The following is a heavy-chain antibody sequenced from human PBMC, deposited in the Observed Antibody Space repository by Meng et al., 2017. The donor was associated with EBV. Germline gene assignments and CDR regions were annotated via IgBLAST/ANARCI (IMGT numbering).Heavy chain of an antibody. J-gene: IGHJ4*02. Sequence: AELLQCGAAVKKPGSSVTVSCKASGGTFSSYAISWVRQAPGQGLEWMGGIIPIFGTANYAQKFQGRVTITADKSTSTAYMELSSLRSEDTAVYYCARAEIAAAGRLDYWGQGTLVTVSS. CDR1: GGTFSSYA. D-gene: IGHD6-13*01. CDR3: ARAEIAAAGRLDY. CDR2: IIPIFGTA. V-gene: IGHV1-69*06.